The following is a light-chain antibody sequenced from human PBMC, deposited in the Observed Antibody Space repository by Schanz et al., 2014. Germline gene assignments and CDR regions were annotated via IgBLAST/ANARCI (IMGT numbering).Light chain of an antibody. CDR1: QSVSSSY. J-gene: IGKJ4*01. CDR2: HAS. Sequence: EIVLTQSPGTLSLSPGERATLSCRASQSVSSSYLAWYQHKPGQAPRLLIYHASNRATGIPDRFSGSGSGTDFTLTISSLEPEDFAVYYCQQYGSSPPLTFGGGTKVEIK. CDR3: QQYGSSPPLT. V-gene: IGKV3-20*01.